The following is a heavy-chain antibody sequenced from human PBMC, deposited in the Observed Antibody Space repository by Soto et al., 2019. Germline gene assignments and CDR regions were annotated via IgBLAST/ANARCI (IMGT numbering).Heavy chain of an antibody. CDR3: ARGGGNSSWSGGMNYFDY. V-gene: IGHV4-34*01. D-gene: IGHD6-13*01. CDR2: INHSGST. J-gene: IGHJ4*02. CDR1: GGSFSGYY. Sequence: QVQLQQWGAGLLKPSETLSLTCAVYGGSFSGYYWSWIRQPPGKGLEWIGEINHSGSTNYNPSLTTRVTISVDTSKNQFSLKLSSVTAADTAVYYGARGGGNSSWSGGMNYFDYWGQGTLVTVSS.